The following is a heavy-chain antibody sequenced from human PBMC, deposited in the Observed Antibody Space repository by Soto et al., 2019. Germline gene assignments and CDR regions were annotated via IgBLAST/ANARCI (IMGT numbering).Heavy chain of an antibody. CDR3: ARENNVLPGGYFDY. D-gene: IGHD3-10*01. V-gene: IGHV4-59*12. Sequence: SETLSLTCTVSGGSISSFDWNWIRQSPGKGLEWIGYISYSGSTNYNPSLKSRVTISVDTSKNQFSLKLSSVTAADTAVYYCARENNVLPGGYFDYWGQGTLVTVSS. CDR1: GGSISSFD. J-gene: IGHJ4*02. CDR2: ISYSGST.